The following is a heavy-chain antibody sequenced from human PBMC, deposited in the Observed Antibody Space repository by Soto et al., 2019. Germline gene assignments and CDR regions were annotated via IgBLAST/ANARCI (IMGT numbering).Heavy chain of an antibody. Sequence: PGGSLRLSCSASGFTFSSYAMHWVRQAPGKGLEYVSAISSNGGSTYYADSVKGRFTISRDNSKNTLYLQMSSLRAEDTAVYYCVKGIGVTTSWQDYYYYGMDVWGQGTTVTVSS. D-gene: IGHD4-17*01. J-gene: IGHJ6*02. CDR3: VKGIGVTTSWQDYYYYGMDV. CDR2: ISSNGGST. V-gene: IGHV3-64D*08. CDR1: GFTFSSYA.